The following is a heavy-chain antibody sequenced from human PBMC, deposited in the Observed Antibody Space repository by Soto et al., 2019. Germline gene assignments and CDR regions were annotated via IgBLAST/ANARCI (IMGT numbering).Heavy chain of an antibody. Sequence: ASVKVSCKASGYVFSNYFMHWVRQAPGQGLEWMGYINPQSGGSKYEDNFQDRVTMTRDTPKTTVYMELRGLTSDDTAVYYCARDRVRTPEGVDSFALWGQWTLVTVSS. CDR1: GYVFSNYF. V-gene: IGHV1-2*02. D-gene: IGHD3-10*01. CDR2: INPQSGGS. J-gene: IGHJ3*01. CDR3: ARDRVRTPEGVDSFAL.